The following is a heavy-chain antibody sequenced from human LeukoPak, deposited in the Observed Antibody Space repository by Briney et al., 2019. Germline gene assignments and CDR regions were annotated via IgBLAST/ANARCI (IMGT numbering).Heavy chain of an antibody. Sequence: PSETLSLTCAVYGGSFSGYYWSWIRQPPGKGLEWIGEINHSGSTNYNPSLKSRVTISVDTSKNQFSLKLSSVTAADTAVYYCASGYCSSTSCSRRGPDYYYYGMDVWGQGTTVTVSS. J-gene: IGHJ6*02. CDR2: INHSGST. CDR1: GGSFSGYY. V-gene: IGHV4-34*01. CDR3: ASGYCSSTSCSRRGPDYYYYGMDV. D-gene: IGHD2-2*01.